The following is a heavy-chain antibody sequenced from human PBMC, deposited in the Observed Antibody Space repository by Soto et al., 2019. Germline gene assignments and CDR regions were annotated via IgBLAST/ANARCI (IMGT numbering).Heavy chain of an antibody. V-gene: IGHV4-39*01. CDR1: GGSISSSSYY. J-gene: IGHJ5*02. CDR2: IYYSGST. Sequence: TSETLSLTCTVSGGSISSSSYYWGWIRQPPGKGLEWIGSIYYSGSTYYNPSLKSRVTISVDTSKNQFSLKLSSVTAADTAVYYCARLSIDVVVPAAITSDWFDPWGQGTLVTVSS. D-gene: IGHD2-2*01. CDR3: ARLSIDVVVPAAITSDWFDP.